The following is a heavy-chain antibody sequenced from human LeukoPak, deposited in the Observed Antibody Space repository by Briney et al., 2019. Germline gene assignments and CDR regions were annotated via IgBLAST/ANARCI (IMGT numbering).Heavy chain of an antibody. Sequence: GGSLRLSCAASGFTVSSSYMSWVRQAPGKGLEWVSVIYSGGSTYYADSVKGRFTISRDNSKNTLYLQMNSLRAEDTAVYYCARFALWDCSSTSCPDYWGQGTLVTVSS. J-gene: IGHJ4*02. V-gene: IGHV3-53*01. CDR2: IYSGGST. D-gene: IGHD2-2*01. CDR3: ARFALWDCSSTSCPDY. CDR1: GFTVSSSY.